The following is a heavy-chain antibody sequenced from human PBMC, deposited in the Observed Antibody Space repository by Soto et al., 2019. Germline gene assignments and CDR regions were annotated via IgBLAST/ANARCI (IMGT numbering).Heavy chain of an antibody. CDR3: ARVLLTMVRVITMENWFDP. V-gene: IGHV1-18*04. CDR2: ISAYNGHT. J-gene: IGHJ5*02. CDR1: GYTFTSYG. Sequence: QAQLVQSGAEVKKPGASVKVSCKASGYTFTSYGISWVRQATGQGLEWMGWISAYNGHTNYAQKLQGRVTMTTDTSTSTAYMELRSLRSDDTAVYYCARVLLTMVRVITMENWFDPWGQGTLVTVSS. D-gene: IGHD3-10*01.